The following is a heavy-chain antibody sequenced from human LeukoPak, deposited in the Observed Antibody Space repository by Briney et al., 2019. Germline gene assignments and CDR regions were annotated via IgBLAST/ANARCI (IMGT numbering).Heavy chain of an antibody. D-gene: IGHD3-22*01. CDR1: GDSIINYY. CDR2: IYTSGYT. V-gene: IGHV4-4*07. CDR3: ARDQAVYYYDSSGYRYLDY. Sequence: PSETLSLTCTVSGDSIINYYWNWIRQPAGKGLEWIGRIYTSGYTNYNPSLKSRVTMSVDTSKNQFSLRLSSVTAADTAVYYCARDQAVYYYDSSGYRYLDYWGQGTLVTVSS. J-gene: IGHJ4*02.